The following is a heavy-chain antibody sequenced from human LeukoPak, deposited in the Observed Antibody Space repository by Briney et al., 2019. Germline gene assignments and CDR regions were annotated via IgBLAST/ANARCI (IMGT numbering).Heavy chain of an antibody. Sequence: ASVKVSCKASGYTFTSYGISWVRQAPGQGLEWMGWISAYNGNTNYAQKLQGRVTMTTDTSTSTAYMELRSLRSDDTAVYYCARDADGGPEGYFNYWGQGTLVTVSS. CDR3: ARDADGGPEGYFNY. D-gene: IGHD4-23*01. V-gene: IGHV1-18*01. CDR1: GYTFTSYG. CDR2: ISAYNGNT. J-gene: IGHJ4*02.